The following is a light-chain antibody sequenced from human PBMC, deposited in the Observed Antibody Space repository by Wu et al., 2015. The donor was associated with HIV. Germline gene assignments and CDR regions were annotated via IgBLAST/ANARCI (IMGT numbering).Light chain of an antibody. V-gene: IGKV1-13*02. Sequence: IQLTQSPSSLSASIGDRVNITCRASQDIFTYLAWYQQTPGKAPRVLIYDASTLQSGVSSRFSGSGSGVDFTLTISGLQREDFAVYFCQQLNSFPLTFGQGSRLEI. J-gene: IGKJ5*01. CDR2: DAS. CDR3: QQLNSFPLT. CDR1: QDIFTY.